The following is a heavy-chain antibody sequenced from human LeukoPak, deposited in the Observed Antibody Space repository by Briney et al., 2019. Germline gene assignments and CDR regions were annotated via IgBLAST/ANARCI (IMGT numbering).Heavy chain of an antibody. CDR3: TVGSIAAPHDY. CDR2: IKSKTDGGTT. D-gene: IGHD6-6*01. J-gene: IGHJ4*02. CDR1: GFTFSNAW. Sequence: PGGSLRLSCAASGFTFSNAWMSWVRQAPGKGLEWVGRIKSKTDGGTTDYAAPVKGRFTISRDDSKNTLYLQMNSLKTEDTAVYYCTVGSIAAPHDYWGQGTLVTVSS. V-gene: IGHV3-15*01.